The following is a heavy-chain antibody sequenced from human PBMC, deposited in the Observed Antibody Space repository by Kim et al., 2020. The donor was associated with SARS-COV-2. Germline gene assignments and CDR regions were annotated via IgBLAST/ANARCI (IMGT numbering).Heavy chain of an antibody. Sequence: SETLSLTCTVSGGSISSSSYYWGWIRQPPGKVLEWIGTVYYSGSFYYNPSLESRLTISVDTSKNQFSLKLTSVTAADTAVYYCVRGNSSSWYYYYATDVWGQGTTVTVS. D-gene: IGHD6-13*01. CDR2: VYYSGSF. V-gene: IGHV4-39*01. CDR3: VRGNSSSWYYYYATDV. J-gene: IGHJ6*02. CDR1: GGSISSSSYY.